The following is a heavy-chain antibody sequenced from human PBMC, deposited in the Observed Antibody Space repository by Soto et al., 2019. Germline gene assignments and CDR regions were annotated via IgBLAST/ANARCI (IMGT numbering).Heavy chain of an antibody. Sequence: ASVKVSCKASGYTFISYGISWVRQAPGQGIEWMGWISVYNGNTNYAQKLQGRVTMTTDTSMGTAYMELSSLRSDDTAMYYCARSSSSWYDNWFDPWGQGTLVTVSS. CDR3: ARSSSSWYDNWFDP. CDR2: ISVYNGNT. J-gene: IGHJ5*02. V-gene: IGHV1-18*01. D-gene: IGHD6-13*01. CDR1: GYTFISYG.